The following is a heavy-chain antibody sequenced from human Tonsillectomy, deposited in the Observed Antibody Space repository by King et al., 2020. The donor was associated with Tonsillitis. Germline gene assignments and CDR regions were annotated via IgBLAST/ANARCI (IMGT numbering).Heavy chain of an antibody. CDR2: IYDDGGT. J-gene: IGHJ4*02. CDR1: GGSISGSY. CDR3: ARGSRGGWSPFDY. Sequence: HVQLQESGPGLVKTSETLSLTRTVSGGSISGSYWSWIRQSPGKGLEWIGYIYDDGGTNYNPSLKSRLVISVDTSKNQFSLNLSSVTAADTAVYFCARGSRGGWSPFDYWGQGTLVTVSS. D-gene: IGHD6-19*01. V-gene: IGHV4-59*01.